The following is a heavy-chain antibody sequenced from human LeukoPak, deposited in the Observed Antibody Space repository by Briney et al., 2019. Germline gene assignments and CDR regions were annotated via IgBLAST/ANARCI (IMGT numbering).Heavy chain of an antibody. CDR3: ASEAYQWSFNY. J-gene: IGHJ4*02. D-gene: IGHD6-19*01. V-gene: IGHV3-30*02. Sequence: GGSLRLSCAASGFIFSSYGMHWVRQAPGKGLEWVAFMRYDGIIKYYADSVKGRFTISRDNSKNTLYLQMNSLRAEDTAVYFCASEAYQWSFNYWGQGTLVIVSS. CDR2: MRYDGIIK. CDR1: GFIFSSYG.